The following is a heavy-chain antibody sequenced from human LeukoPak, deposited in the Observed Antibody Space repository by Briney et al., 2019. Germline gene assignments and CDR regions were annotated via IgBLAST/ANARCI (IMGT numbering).Heavy chain of an antibody. CDR2: IRYDGSNK. V-gene: IGHV3-30*02. CDR1: GFTFSSYG. D-gene: IGHD6-13*01. CDR3: ARRQYSSSWYFDY. Sequence: GGSLRLSCAASGFTFSSYGMHWVRQAPGKGLEWVAFIRYDGSNKYYADSVKGRFTISRDNSKNTLYLQMNSLRAEDTAVYYCARRQYSSSWYFDYWGQGTLVTVSS. J-gene: IGHJ4*02.